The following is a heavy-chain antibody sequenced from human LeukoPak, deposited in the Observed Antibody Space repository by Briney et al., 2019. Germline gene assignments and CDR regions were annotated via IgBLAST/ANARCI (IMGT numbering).Heavy chain of an antibody. Sequence: ASVTVSCKTSVYTFTKNWIHWVRQAPGQGLEWMGIINPNGGRTHYPQKFQGRVTVTRDTSSSTVYMELRSLRSEDTAVYYCARDFSFEDKWWWFDPWGQGTLVTVSS. CDR2: INPNGGRT. V-gene: IGHV1-46*01. J-gene: IGHJ5*02. CDR1: VYTFTKNW. D-gene: IGHD2-8*01. CDR3: ARDFSFEDKWWWFDP.